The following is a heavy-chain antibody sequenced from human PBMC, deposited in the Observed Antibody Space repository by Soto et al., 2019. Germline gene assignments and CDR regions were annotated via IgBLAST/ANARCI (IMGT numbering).Heavy chain of an antibody. V-gene: IGHV1-18*01. CDR1: GFTFRIYG. J-gene: IGHJ4*02. CDR2: ISANNGDT. CDR3: ARKGTGAPVDY. D-gene: IGHD1-1*01. Sequence: VASVKVSCKASGFTFRIYGFSWVRQAPGQGLEWMGWISANNGDTHYAQKFQGRVTLTTDSSTSTAYMEVRSLRSDDTAVYFCARKGTGAPVDYWGQGALVTVSS.